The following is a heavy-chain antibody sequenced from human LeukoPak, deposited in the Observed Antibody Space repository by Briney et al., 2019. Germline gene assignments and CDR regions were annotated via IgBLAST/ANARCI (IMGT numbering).Heavy chain of an antibody. D-gene: IGHD5-18*01. J-gene: IGHJ6*03. Sequence: SETLSLTCTVSGGSISSSSYYWGWIRQPPGKGLEWIGSIYYSGSTYYNPSLKSRVTISVDTSKNQFSLKLSSVTAAGTAVYYCARTESRGYSYGYNYYYYMDVWGKGTTVTVSS. V-gene: IGHV4-39*01. CDR1: GGSISSSSYY. CDR3: ARTESRGYSYGYNYYYYMDV. CDR2: IYYSGST.